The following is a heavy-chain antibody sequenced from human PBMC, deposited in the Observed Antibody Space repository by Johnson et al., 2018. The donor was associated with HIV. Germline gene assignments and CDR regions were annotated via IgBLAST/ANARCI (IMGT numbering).Heavy chain of an antibody. J-gene: IGHJ3*02. CDR2: IYSGGST. Sequence: VQLVESGGGLVQPGGSLRLSCAASGFSVSSKYMSWVRQAPGKGLEWVSVIYSGGSTFYADSVKGRFTISRDNSGNTLYLQMDSLRVEDTAVYYCASSWFGELSYAFDIWGQGTMVTVSS. V-gene: IGHV3-66*01. D-gene: IGHD3-10*01. CDR1: GFSVSSKY. CDR3: ASSWFGELSYAFDI.